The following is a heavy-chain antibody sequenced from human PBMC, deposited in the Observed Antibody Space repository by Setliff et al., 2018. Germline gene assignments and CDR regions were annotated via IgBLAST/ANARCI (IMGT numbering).Heavy chain of an antibody. J-gene: IGHJ4*02. D-gene: IGHD6-6*01. V-gene: IGHV4-34*01. Sequence: PSETLSLTCAAYGGSFSDYYWTWIRQPPGKGLEWIGEIDHSGSTNFNPSLKSRVTISVDTSKNQFSLKLTSVTAADTAMYYCARGRNVAARLLDSWGQGTLVTVS. CDR1: GGSFSDYY. CDR2: IDHSGST. CDR3: ARGRNVAARLLDS.